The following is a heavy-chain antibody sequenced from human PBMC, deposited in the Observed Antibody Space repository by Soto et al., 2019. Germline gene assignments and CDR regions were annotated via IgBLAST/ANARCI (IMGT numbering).Heavy chain of an antibody. CDR1: GYTFSDYY. CDR2: INPNSGGT. D-gene: IGHD4-17*01. J-gene: IGHJ3*02. Sequence: ASVKVSCKASGYTFSDYYMHWVRQAPGQGLEWMGWINPNSGGTNYAQKFQGRVTMTRDTSTSTVYMELSSLRSEDTAVYYCARGATVTTSAFDIWGQGTMVTVSS. CDR3: ARGATVTTSAFDI. V-gene: IGHV1-2*02.